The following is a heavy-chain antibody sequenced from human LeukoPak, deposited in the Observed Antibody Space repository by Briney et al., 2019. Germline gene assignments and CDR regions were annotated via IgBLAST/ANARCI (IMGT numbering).Heavy chain of an antibody. CDR3: ARLRTRGWSIFKYCYMDV. D-gene: IGHD3-3*01. CDR1: GDSISSGRDY. Sequence: PSETLSLTCTVSGDSISSGRDYWSWIRQPAGKGLEWIGRIYTSGSTIYNPSLQSRVTISVDTSISTAYLQWSSLKASDTAMYYCARLRTRGWSIFKYCYMDVWGKGTTVTVSS. J-gene: IGHJ6*03. V-gene: IGHV4-61*02. CDR2: IYTSGST.